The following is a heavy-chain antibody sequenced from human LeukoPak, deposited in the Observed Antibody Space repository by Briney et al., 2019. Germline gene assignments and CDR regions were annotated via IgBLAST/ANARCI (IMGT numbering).Heavy chain of an antibody. D-gene: IGHD3-3*01. V-gene: IGHV3-23*01. CDR2: ISGSGGST. Sequence: GGSLRLSCAASGFTFSSYWMSWVRQAPGKGLEWVSAISGSGGSTYYADSVKGRFTISRDNSKNTLYLQMNSLRAEDTAVYYCAKEPAFWSGYYGVPDYWGQGTLVTVSS. CDR3: AKEPAFWSGYYGVPDY. J-gene: IGHJ4*02. CDR1: GFTFSSYW.